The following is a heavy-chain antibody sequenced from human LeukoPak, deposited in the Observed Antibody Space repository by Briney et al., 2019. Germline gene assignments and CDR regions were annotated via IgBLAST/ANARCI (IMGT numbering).Heavy chain of an antibody. CDR2: IKQDGSEK. CDR3: ARVGTMIVVGRFDY. D-gene: IGHD3-22*01. Sequence: GGSLRLSCAASGFTFSSYWMSWVRQAPGKGLEWVANIKQDGSEKYYVDPVKGRFTISRDNAKNSLYLQMNSLRAEDTAVYYCARVGTMIVVGRFDYWGQGTLVTVSS. CDR1: GFTFSSYW. V-gene: IGHV3-7*01. J-gene: IGHJ4*02.